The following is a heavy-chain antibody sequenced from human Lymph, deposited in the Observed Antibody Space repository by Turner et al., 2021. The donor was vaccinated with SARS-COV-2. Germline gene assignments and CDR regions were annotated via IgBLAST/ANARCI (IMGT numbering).Heavy chain of an antibody. CDR2: NSSSSSYI. V-gene: IGHV3-21*01. J-gene: IGHJ4*02. CDR3: ARDIPTTAYYFDY. CDR1: GFTFSTSS. D-gene: IGHD4-17*01. Sequence: EVQRVESGGGLVKPGGSLRLSCAASGFTFSTSSMNWVRQAPGKGLEWISSNSSSSSYIYYADSVKGRFTISRDDAKNSLYLQMNSLRAEDTAGYYCARDIPTTAYYFDYWGQGTLVTVSS.